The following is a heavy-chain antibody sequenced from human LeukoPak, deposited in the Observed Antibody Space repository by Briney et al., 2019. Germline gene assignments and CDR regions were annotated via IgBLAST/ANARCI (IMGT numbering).Heavy chain of an antibody. V-gene: IGHV3-23*01. CDR2: ITGSGALT. Sequence: GGSLRLSCAASGFTLSNYAMTWVRQAPGKGLEWVSSITGSGALTYYADSVKGRFTISRDNAKNTLFLQMNSLRAEDTAVYYCARVRWGGLYYFDYWGQGTLVTVSS. CDR1: GFTLSNYA. CDR3: ARVRWGGLYYFDY. J-gene: IGHJ4*02. D-gene: IGHD3-16*01.